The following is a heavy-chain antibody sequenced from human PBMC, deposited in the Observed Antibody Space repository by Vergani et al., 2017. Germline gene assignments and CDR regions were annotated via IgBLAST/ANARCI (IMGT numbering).Heavy chain of an antibody. CDR2: SRSKANSYAT. J-gene: IGHJ4*02. D-gene: IGHD3-22*01. Sequence: EVQLVESGGGLVQPGGSLKLSCAASGFTLSGSAMHWVRQASGKGLEWVGRSRSKANSYATAYAASVKGRFTISRDDSKNTAYLQMNSLKTEDTAVYYCTRQVVYDSSGYRDYWGQGTLVTVSS. CDR1: GFTLSGSA. V-gene: IGHV3-73*01. CDR3: TRQVVYDSSGYRDY.